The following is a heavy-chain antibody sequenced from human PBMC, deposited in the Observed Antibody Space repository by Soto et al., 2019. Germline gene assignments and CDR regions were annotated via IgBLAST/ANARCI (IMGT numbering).Heavy chain of an antibody. Sequence: GGSLRLSCAASGFTFDDYAMHWVRQAPGKGLEWVSGISWNSGSIGYADSVKGRFTISRDNAKNSLYLQMNSLRAEDTALYYCAKDLVASLVGDFQHWGQGTLVTVSS. CDR2: ISWNSGSI. V-gene: IGHV3-9*01. D-gene: IGHD5-12*01. J-gene: IGHJ1*01. CDR3: AKDLVASLVGDFQH. CDR1: GFTFDDYA.